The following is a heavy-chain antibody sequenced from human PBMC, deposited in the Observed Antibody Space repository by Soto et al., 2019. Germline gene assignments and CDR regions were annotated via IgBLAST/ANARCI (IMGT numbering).Heavy chain of an antibody. CDR2: INPSGGST. D-gene: IGHD2-2*01. V-gene: IGHV1-46*01. CDR3: ARGYCSSTSCYYGMDV. Sequence: ASVKVSCKASGYTFTSYYMHWVRQAPGQGLEWMGIINPSGGSTSYAQKFQGRVTMTRDTSTSTVYMELSSLRSEDPAVYYCARGYCSSTSCYYGMDVWGQGTTVTVSS. J-gene: IGHJ6*02. CDR1: GYTFTSYY.